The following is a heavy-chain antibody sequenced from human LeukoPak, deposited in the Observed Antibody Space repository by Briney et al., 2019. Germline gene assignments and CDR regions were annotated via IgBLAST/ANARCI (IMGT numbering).Heavy chain of an antibody. J-gene: IGHJ4*02. CDR1: GGSISSSSYY. CDR3: ARGPVAGTGGGVFDY. V-gene: IGHV4-39*07. Sequence: SETLSLTCTVSGGSISSSSYYWGWIRQPPGQGLKWIGSIYYSGSTYYNPSLKSRVTILVDTSKNQFSLKLSSVTAADTAVYYCARGPVAGTGGGVFDYWGQGTLVTVSS. D-gene: IGHD6-19*01. CDR2: IYYSGST.